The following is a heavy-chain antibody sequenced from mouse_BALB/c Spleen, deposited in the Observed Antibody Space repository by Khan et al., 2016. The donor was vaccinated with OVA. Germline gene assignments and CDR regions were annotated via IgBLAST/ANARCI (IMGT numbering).Heavy chain of an antibody. J-gene: IGHJ4*01. CDR1: GYSFTNYG. CDR2: INTYTGEP. CDR3: ARPPYFSCTLDY. Sequence: QIQLVQSGPELKKPGETVKISCKASGYSFTNYGMNWVKQSPGKALKWMGWINTYTGEPTYADEFKGRFAFSLETSANTAYLQINILKNEDTATYFGARPPYFSCTLDYWGQGTSVTVSS. V-gene: IGHV9-3-1*01. D-gene: IGHD2-10*01.